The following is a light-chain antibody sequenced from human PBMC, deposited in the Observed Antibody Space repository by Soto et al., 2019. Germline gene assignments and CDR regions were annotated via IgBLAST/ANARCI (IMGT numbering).Light chain of an antibody. J-gene: IGKJ1*01. Sequence: VAMTQSPATLSVSPCEIATLSCSAIQSVSSKLAWYQQKPVQAPRLLIYDSSTRATGIPARFSGSGSGTEFTLTISSLQSEDFAVYYCQQFNNWPRTFGQGTKVDIK. CDR3: QQFNNWPRT. V-gene: IGKV3-15*01. CDR1: QSVSSK. CDR2: DSS.